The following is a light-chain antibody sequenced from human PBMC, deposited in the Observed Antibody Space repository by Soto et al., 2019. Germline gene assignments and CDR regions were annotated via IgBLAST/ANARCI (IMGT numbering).Light chain of an antibody. CDR1: SSDVGGYNY. CDR3: NSYTGSSTHVV. Sequence: QSALTQPASVSGSPGQSITISCTGTSSDVGGYNYVSWYQHHTGKAPKIMIDDVSNRPSGVSNRFSGSKSGNTASLSISGLQDEEEGDYYCNSYTGSSTHVVFGGGTKLTV. J-gene: IGLJ2*01. CDR2: DVS. V-gene: IGLV2-14*03.